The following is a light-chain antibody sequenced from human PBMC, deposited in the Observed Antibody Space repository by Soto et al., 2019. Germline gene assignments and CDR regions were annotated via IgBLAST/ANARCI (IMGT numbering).Light chain of an antibody. Sequence: QSVLTQPPSVSGAPGQRVTISCTGGSSNIVAIYDVHWYQQLPGTAPKLLIYGNTNRPSGVPDRFSGSKSDTSASLAITGLQAEDEADYYCQSYDSSLSGWVFGGGTKLTVL. V-gene: IGLV1-40*01. CDR3: QSYDSSLSGWV. J-gene: IGLJ3*02. CDR1: SSNIVAIYD. CDR2: GNT.